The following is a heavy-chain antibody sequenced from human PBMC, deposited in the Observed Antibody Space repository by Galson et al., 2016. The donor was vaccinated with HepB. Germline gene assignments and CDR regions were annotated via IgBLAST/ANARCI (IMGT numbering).Heavy chain of an antibody. Sequence: SLRLSCAASGFTFSSYGMHWVRQAPGKGLEWVAIIWYDGSNENYGDSVKGRFTISRDNSRNRLYLQMNNLRVEDSAIYYCARRFASADFFDSWGQGTLVTVSS. CDR2: IWYDGSNE. V-gene: IGHV3-33*01. D-gene: IGHD6-13*01. CDR1: GFTFSSYG. J-gene: IGHJ4*02. CDR3: ARRFASADFFDS.